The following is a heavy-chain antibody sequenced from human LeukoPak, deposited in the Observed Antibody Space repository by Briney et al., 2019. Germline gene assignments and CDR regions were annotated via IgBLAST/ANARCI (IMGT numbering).Heavy chain of an antibody. V-gene: IGHV4-39*01. CDR2: IYYSGST. D-gene: IGHD2-2*01. CDR1: GGSISSSSYY. CDR3: ARLLYQLPRTFDY. J-gene: IGHJ4*02. Sequence: PSETLSLTCTVSGGSISSSSYYWGWIRQPPGKGLEWIGSIYYSGSTYYNPSLKSRVTISVDTSKNQFSLKLSSVTAADTAVYYCARLLYQLPRTFDYWGQGTLVTVS.